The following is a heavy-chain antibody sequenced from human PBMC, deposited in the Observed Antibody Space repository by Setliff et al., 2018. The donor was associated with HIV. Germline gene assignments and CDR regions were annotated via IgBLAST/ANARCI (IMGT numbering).Heavy chain of an antibody. CDR3: ARVVSRREDRGTWMKLWLSPYYTDV. Sequence: KSSETLSLTCAVSGGSITNKYWSWIRQPPGKGLEWLGYVSSSGTTNYTPSLESRLTISVDTSKNQVSLSLSSLTAADTAVYFCARVVSRREDRGTWMKLWLSPYYTDVWGKGTTVTVSS. D-gene: IGHD3-10*01. V-gene: IGHV4-59*01. CDR1: GGSITNKY. CDR2: VSSSGTT. J-gene: IGHJ6*03.